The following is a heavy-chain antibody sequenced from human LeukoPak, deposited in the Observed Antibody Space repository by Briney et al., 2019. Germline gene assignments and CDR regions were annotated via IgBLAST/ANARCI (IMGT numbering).Heavy chain of an antibody. D-gene: IGHD3-10*01. CDR3: ARELYITMVRGVIQDAFDI. J-gene: IGHJ3*02. Sequence: SGGSLRLSCAASGFTFSSYAMSWVRQAPGKGLEWVSAISGSGGSTYYADSVKGRFTISRDNSKNTLYLQMNSLRAEDTAVYYCARELYITMVRGVIQDAFDIWGQGTMVTVSS. CDR2: ISGSGGST. CDR1: GFTFSSYA. V-gene: IGHV3-23*01.